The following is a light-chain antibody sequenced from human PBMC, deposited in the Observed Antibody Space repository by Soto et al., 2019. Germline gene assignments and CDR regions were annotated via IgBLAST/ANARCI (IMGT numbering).Light chain of an antibody. CDR3: QQYNKWPPLT. V-gene: IGKV3-15*01. CDR2: GAS. Sequence: EIVMTQSPATLSVSPGERATLSCRASQSISGNLAWYQQKPGQAPRLLIYGASTRATGIPARFSGSGSGTGFTLTISSLQSEDFAVYYCQQYNKWPPLTFGGGTKVDIK. CDR1: QSISGN. J-gene: IGKJ4*01.